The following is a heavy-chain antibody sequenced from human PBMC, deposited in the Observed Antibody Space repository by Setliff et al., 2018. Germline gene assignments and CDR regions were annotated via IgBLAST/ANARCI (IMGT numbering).Heavy chain of an antibody. D-gene: IGHD7-27*01. CDR2: LSDDGSNE. V-gene: IGHV3-30*03. CDR3: ARALGLGPGGHFDS. J-gene: IGHJ4*02. CDR1: GFTVSSFS. Sequence: GGSLRLSCAASGFTVSSFSMHWVRQAPVKGLDWVGTLSDDGSNEFYADSVKGRFTISRDNAKNSLSLQMNGLRAEDTSVYYCARALGLGPGGHFDSWGQGTLVTVSS.